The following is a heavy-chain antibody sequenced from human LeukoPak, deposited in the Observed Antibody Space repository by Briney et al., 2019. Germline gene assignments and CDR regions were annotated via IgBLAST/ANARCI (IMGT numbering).Heavy chain of an antibody. D-gene: IGHD6-19*01. CDR2: VSAYNGNT. Sequence: ASVKVSCKASGYTFTSYGISWVRQAPGQGLEWMGWVSAYNGNTNYAQKFQSRVTMTTDTSTSTAYMELRTLRSDDTAVYYCARDAPQWRNAFDFWGQGTMVTVSS. CDR1: GYTFTSYG. J-gene: IGHJ3*01. CDR3: ARDAPQWRNAFDF. V-gene: IGHV1-18*01.